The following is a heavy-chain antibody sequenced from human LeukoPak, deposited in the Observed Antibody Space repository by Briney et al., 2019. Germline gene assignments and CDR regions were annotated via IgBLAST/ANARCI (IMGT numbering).Heavy chain of an antibody. Sequence: GASVKVSCKASGYTFTSYGISWVRQAPGQGLEWMGWISAYNGNTNYAQKLQGRVTMTTDTSTSTAYMELRSLRSDDTAVYYCARDLIDRMDSSGYYPYYFDNWGQGTLVTASS. CDR1: GYTFTSYG. J-gene: IGHJ4*02. CDR3: ARDLIDRMDSSGYYPYYFDN. V-gene: IGHV1-18*01. D-gene: IGHD3-22*01. CDR2: ISAYNGNT.